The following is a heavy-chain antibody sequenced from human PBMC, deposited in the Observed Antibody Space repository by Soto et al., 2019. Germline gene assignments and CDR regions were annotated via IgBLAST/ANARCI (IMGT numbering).Heavy chain of an antibody. D-gene: IGHD2-15*01. CDR3: ARDLGEPPEYCSGGSCYSDAFDI. CDR1: GFTFSSYA. Sequence: GGSLRLSCAASGFTFSSYAMHWVRQAPGQRLEWMGWINAGNGNTKYSQKFQGRVTITRDTSASTAYMELSSLRSEDTAVYYCARDLGEPPEYCSGGSCYSDAFDIWGQGTMVTVSS. CDR2: INAGNGNT. V-gene: IGHV1-3*01. J-gene: IGHJ3*02.